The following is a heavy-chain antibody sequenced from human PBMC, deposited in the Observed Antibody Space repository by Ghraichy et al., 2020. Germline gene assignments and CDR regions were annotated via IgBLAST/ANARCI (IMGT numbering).Heavy chain of an antibody. J-gene: IGHJ6*02. CDR2: VHYSGNT. CDR3: ARGYCSSERCNNYYCAIDV. Sequence: SETLSLTCTVSGGSINNNNYYWGWIRQPPGKGLEWIVNVHYSGNTYYNPSLRSRVTTSVDTAKNQFSLSLSSVTAADTAVYYCARGYCSSERCNNYYCAIDVWGQGTTVTVSS. V-gene: IGHV4-39*01. D-gene: IGHD2-2*01. CDR1: GGSINNNNYY.